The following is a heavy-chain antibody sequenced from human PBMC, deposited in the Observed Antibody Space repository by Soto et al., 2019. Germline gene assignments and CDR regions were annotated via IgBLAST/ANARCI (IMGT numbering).Heavy chain of an antibody. Sequence: GASVKVSCKASGYTFTSYGISWVRQAPGQGLEWMGWISAYNGNTNYAQKLQGRVTMTTDTSTSTAYMELRSLRSDDTAVYYCARYRNWNYVSRLWCGDCYSNYGMDVWGQGTTVTVSS. CDR2: ISAYNGNT. D-gene: IGHD2-21*02. V-gene: IGHV1-18*01. J-gene: IGHJ6*02. CDR1: GYTFTSYG. CDR3: ARYRNWNYVSRLWCGDCYSNYGMDV.